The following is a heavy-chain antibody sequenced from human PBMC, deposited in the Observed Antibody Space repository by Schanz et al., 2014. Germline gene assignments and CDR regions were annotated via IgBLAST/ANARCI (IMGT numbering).Heavy chain of an antibody. J-gene: IGHJ6*02. V-gene: IGHV1-18*01. D-gene: IGHD3-10*01. Sequence: QVQLVQSGAEVMKPGSSVKVSCKASGGTFSSYTINWVRQAPGQGLEWMGRISVYHGHTNYAEKVHGRVTMTADTSTSTAYMELRSLIADDTAVYYCVRDAGWAFGDYHDMDVWGQGTSVTVSS. CDR3: VRDAGWAFGDYHDMDV. CDR2: ISVYHGHT. CDR1: GGTFSSYT.